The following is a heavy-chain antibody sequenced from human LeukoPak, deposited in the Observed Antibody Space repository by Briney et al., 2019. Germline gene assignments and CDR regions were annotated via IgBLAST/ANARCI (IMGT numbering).Heavy chain of an antibody. CDR3: ARDVGVGATSRGFDP. J-gene: IGHJ5*02. V-gene: IGHV1-46*01. D-gene: IGHD1-26*01. CDR1: GYTFTSYY. Sequence: ASVKVSCKASGYTFTSYYMHWVRQAPGQGLEWMGIINPSGGSTSYAQKFQGRVTMTRDMSTSTVYMELSSLRSEDTAVYYCARDVGVGATSRGFDPWGQGTLVTVSS. CDR2: INPSGGST.